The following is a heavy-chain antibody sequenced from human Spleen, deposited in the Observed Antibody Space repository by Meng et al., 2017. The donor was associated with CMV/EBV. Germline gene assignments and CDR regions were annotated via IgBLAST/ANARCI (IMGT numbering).Heavy chain of an antibody. D-gene: IGHD3-10*01. CDR1: GFTFSDYW. V-gene: IGHV3-7*01. CDR3: ARGGGSGSYYHAADY. CDR2: INQDGSEK. Sequence: GESLKISCAASGFTFSDYWMTWVRQAPGKGLEWVANINQDGSEKYYADSVKGRWTFSRDNAKNSLHLRMNSLRSDDTAVYYCARGGGSGSYYHAADYWGQGTLVTVSS. J-gene: IGHJ4*02.